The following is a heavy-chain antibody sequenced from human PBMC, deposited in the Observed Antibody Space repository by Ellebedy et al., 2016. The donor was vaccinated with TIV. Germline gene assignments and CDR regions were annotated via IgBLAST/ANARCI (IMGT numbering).Heavy chain of an antibody. D-gene: IGHD4-17*01. Sequence: AASVKVSCKASGYTFTGYYMHWVRQAPGQGLEWMGWINPNSGGTNYAQTFQGWVTMTRDTSISTAYMELSRLRSDDTAVYYCARGEGSTVTTEGRMPQGRSGWFDPWGQGTLVTVSS. CDR3: ARGEGSTVTTEGRMPQGRSGWFDP. CDR2: INPNSGGT. V-gene: IGHV1-2*04. J-gene: IGHJ5*02. CDR1: GYTFTGYY.